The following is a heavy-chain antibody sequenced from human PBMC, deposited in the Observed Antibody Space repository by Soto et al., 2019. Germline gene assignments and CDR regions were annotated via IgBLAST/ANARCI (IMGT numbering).Heavy chain of an antibody. V-gene: IGHV6-1*01. D-gene: IGHD6-13*01. J-gene: IGHJ5*02. Sequence: PSQTLSLTCAISGDSVSSNSAAWNWIRQSPSRGLEWLGRAYYRSQWYYDSAVSVKSRITVIPDTSKNQFSLHLSSVTPEDTAIYYCARGLRYSSSWRNNWFDPWGQGTLVTVSS. CDR1: GDSVSSNSAA. CDR2: AYYRSQWYY. CDR3: ARGLRYSSSWRNNWFDP.